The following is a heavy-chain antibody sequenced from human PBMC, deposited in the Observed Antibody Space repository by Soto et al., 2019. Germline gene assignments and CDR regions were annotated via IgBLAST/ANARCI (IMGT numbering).Heavy chain of an antibody. CDR3: ASTLRGVCFDY. D-gene: IGHD1-26*01. Sequence: EVQLVESGGGLVQPGGSLRLSCAASGFTFSSYSMNWVRQAPGKGLEWVSYISSSSSTIYYADSVKGRFTISRDNAKNSLYLQMNSLRAEDTAVYSCASTLRGVCFDYWGQGTLVTVSS. CDR1: GFTFSSYS. V-gene: IGHV3-48*01. J-gene: IGHJ4*02. CDR2: ISSSSSTI.